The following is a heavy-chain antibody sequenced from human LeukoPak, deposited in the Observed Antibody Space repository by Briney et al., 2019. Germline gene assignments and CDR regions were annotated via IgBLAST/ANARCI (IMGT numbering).Heavy chain of an antibody. Sequence: ASVKVSCKVSGYTLTELSTHWVRQAPGKGLEWMGGFDPEDGETIYAQKFQGRVTMTEDTSTDTAYMELSSLRSEDTAVYYCATGYSIAAAGTYHYWGQGTLVTVSS. CDR2: FDPEDGET. CDR1: GYTLTELS. D-gene: IGHD6-13*01. CDR3: ATGYSIAAAGTYHY. J-gene: IGHJ4*02. V-gene: IGHV1-24*01.